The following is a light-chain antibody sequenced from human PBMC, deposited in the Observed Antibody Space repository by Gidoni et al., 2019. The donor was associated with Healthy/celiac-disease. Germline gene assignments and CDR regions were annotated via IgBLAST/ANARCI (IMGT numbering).Light chain of an antibody. J-gene: IGKJ3*01. CDR1: QSISSY. Sequence: DIQMTHSPSSLSASVGDRVTITCRESQSISSYLNWYQQKPGKAPKLLIYAAASLKSGVPSRFSGSGSGTDFTLTISSLQPEDFATYYCQQSYSTSIFTFGPGTKVDIK. CDR2: AAA. V-gene: IGKV1-39*01. CDR3: QQSYSTSIFT.